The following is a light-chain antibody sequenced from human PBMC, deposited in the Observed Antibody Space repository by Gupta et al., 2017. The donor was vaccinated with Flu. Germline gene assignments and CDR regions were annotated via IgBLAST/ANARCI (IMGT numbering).Light chain of an antibody. J-gene: IGKJ1*01. CDR1: ETFSSW. Sequence: GDRVTISCRASETFSSWVAWYQHKPGKVPRLLIYKTPILESGVPSRFSGSGSGTDFTLTISSLQPDDFGTYYCQQYNSFLWTFGQGTKVDIK. CDR2: KTP. V-gene: IGKV1-5*03. CDR3: QQYNSFLWT.